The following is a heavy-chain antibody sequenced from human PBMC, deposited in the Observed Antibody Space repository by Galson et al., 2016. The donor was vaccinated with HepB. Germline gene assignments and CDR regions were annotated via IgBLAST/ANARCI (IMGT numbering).Heavy chain of an antibody. CDR2: ISAYNGDT. CDR1: GYTSTTYA. V-gene: IGHV1-18*04. D-gene: IGHD6-6*01. CDR3: ARVSGFSSSSYNYGIDV. Sequence: SVKVSCKASGYTSTTYAITWVRQAPGQGLEWMGWISAYNGDTDYAQKLRGRVTMTTDTSTSTAYMELRSLRSDDTAIYYCARVSGFSSSSYNYGIDVWGQGTTVTVSS. J-gene: IGHJ6*01.